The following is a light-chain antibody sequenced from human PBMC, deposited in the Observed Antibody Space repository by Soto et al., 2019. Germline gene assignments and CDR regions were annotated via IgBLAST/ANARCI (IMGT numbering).Light chain of an antibody. CDR3: QQYNSYFALT. CDR1: QSISSW. Sequence: DIQMTQSPSTLSASVGDRVTITCRASQSISSWLAWYQQKPGKAPKLLIYDASSLESGVPSRFSGSGSGTEFTLTISSLQPDDFATYCCQQYNSYFALTFGGGTKVDIK. V-gene: IGKV1-5*01. J-gene: IGKJ4*01. CDR2: DAS.